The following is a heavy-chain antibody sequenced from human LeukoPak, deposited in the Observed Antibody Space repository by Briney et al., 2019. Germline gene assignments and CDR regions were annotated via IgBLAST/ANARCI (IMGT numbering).Heavy chain of an antibody. CDR3: ARGGLDYYDSSGSLYAFDI. J-gene: IGHJ3*02. CDR2: INSDGTST. V-gene: IGHV3-74*01. D-gene: IGHD3-22*01. CDR1: GFTFSSYR. Sequence: GESLRLSCAASGFTFSSYRMHWVRQAPGKGLVWVSRINSDGTSTTYADSVKGRFTISRDNAKNTLYLQMNSLRAEDTAVFYCARGGLDYYDSSGSLYAFDIWGQGTLVTASS.